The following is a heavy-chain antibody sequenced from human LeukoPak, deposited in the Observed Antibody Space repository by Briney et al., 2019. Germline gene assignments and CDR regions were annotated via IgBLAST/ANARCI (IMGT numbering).Heavy chain of an antibody. Sequence: GGSLRLSCAASRFTVSSKYMSWVRQAPGKGLEWVSVIYSGGSTYYADSVKGRFTISRDNSKNTLYLQMNSLRPEDTAVYYCARDQGSGYYNWGQGTLVTVSS. J-gene: IGHJ4*02. D-gene: IGHD3-22*01. CDR2: IYSGGST. CDR3: ARDQGSGYYN. CDR1: RFTVSSKY. V-gene: IGHV3-66*02.